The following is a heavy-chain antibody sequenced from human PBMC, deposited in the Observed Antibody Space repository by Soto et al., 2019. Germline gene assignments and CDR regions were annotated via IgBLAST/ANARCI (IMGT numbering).Heavy chain of an antibody. J-gene: IGHJ5*02. CDR3: AKDGGKDGYFGNWFDP. CDR2: IIPIFGSA. Sequence: QVQLVQSGAEVKKPGSSVKVSCKASGGTFSNYAITWVRQAPGQGLEWLGRIIPIFGSANYAQKFQGRVTITPYEATXXAYMELSSLRSDDTAVYYCAKDGGKDGYFGNWFDPWGQGTLVTVSS. V-gene: IGHV1-69*15. D-gene: IGHD5-12*01. CDR1: GGTFSNYA.